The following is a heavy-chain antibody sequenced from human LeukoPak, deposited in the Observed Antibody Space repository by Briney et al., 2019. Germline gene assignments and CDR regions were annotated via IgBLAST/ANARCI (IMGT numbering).Heavy chain of an antibody. CDR1: GFTFSGHG. CDR3: WRGGDIVVVPAASNYYMDV. J-gene: IGHJ6*03. CDR2: VGGSGDTT. D-gene: IGHD2-2*01. V-gene: IGHV3-23*01. Sequence: GGSLRLSCAASGFTFSGHGMRWVRQAPGKGLEWVAAVGGSGDTTYYADSVKGRFTISRDNAKNSLHLQMNSLRAEDTAVYYCWRGGDIVVVPAASNYYMDVWGKGTTVTVSS.